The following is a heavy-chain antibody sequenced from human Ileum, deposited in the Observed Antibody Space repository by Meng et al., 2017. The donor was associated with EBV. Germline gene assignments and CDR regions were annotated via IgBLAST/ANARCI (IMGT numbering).Heavy chain of an antibody. CDR1: GVSISSGVYH. Sequence: QVQLQESGPGLVKPSQTLSLTCAVSGVSISSGVYHWSWIRQPPGKGLEWIGCSGGTYYNPSLKSRLTISVDTSKNQFPLKLDSATAADTAVYYCAIYAVGGSGQSYWGQGTLVTVSS. D-gene: IGHD1-26*01. J-gene: IGHJ4*02. CDR3: AIYAVGGSGQSY. V-gene: IGHV4-30-4*01. CDR2: CSGGT.